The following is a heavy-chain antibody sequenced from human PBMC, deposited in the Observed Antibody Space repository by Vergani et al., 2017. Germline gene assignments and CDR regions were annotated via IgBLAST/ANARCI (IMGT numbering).Heavy chain of an antibody. J-gene: IGHJ4*02. Sequence: QVQLVQSGAEVKKPGASVKVSCKASGYTFTSYGISWVRQAPGQGLEWMGCISAYNGNTNYAQKLQGRVTMTTDTTTSPAYMELRGLRSDDTAVYYCARDWRLWLSHYFDYWGQGTLVTVSS. CDR1: GYTFTSYG. V-gene: IGHV1-18*01. CDR2: ISAYNGNT. CDR3: ARDWRLWLSHYFDY. D-gene: IGHD5-18*01.